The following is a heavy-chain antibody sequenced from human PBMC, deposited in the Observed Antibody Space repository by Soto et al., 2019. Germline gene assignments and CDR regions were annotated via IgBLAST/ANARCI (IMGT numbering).Heavy chain of an antibody. Sequence: VASVKVSCKASGGNFSSYAISWVRQAPGQGLEWMGGIIPIFGTANYAQKFQDRVTITADKSTSTAYVELSSLRSEDTAVYYFASRVNGYSGYASDYWGQGTLVTVSS. CDR3: ASRVNGYSGYASDY. CDR1: GGNFSSYA. J-gene: IGHJ4*02. D-gene: IGHD5-12*01. V-gene: IGHV1-69*06. CDR2: IIPIFGTA.